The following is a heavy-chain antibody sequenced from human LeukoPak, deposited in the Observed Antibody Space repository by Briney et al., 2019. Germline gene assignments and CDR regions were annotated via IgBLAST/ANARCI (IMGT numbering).Heavy chain of an antibody. CDR3: ARRVLLYDILTADSRYYYYYMDV. Sequence: GSSVKVSCKASGGTFSSYAISWVRQAPGQGLEWMGGIIPIFGTANYAQKFQGRVTITADESTSTAYMELSSLRSEDTAVYYCARRVLLYDILTADSRYYYYYMDVWGRGTTVTISS. V-gene: IGHV1-69*01. CDR2: IIPIFGTA. D-gene: IGHD3-9*01. J-gene: IGHJ6*03. CDR1: GGTFSSYA.